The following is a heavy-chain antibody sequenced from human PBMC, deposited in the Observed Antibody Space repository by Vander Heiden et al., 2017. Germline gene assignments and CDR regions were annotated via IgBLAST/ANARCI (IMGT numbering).Heavy chain of an antibody. V-gene: IGHV1-46*01. CDR3: ARDLARLLEWNNFDY. D-gene: IGHD3-3*01. CDR1: GYPFPHYY. Sequence: QVQLVQSGAEVKKPGASVKLSCKASGYPFPHYYIHWVRQAPGQGLEWMGIIIPSGGSTTYAQKFQGRVAMTRDTSTTTVYMELSSLRSEDTAVYYCARDLARLLEWNNFDYWGQGSLVAVSS. J-gene: IGHJ4*02. CDR2: IIPSGGST.